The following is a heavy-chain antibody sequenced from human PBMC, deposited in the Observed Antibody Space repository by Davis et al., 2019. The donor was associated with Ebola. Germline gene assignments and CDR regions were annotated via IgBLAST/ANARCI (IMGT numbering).Heavy chain of an antibody. CDR1: GYSFTSYW. CDR2: IDPSDSYT. Sequence: KISCKGSGYSFTSYWISWVRQMPGKGLEWMGRIDPSDSYTNYSPSFQGHVTISADKSISTAYLQWSSLKASDTAMYYCASSPYYYYGMDVWGQGTTVTVSS. CDR3: ASSPYYYYGMDV. J-gene: IGHJ6*02. V-gene: IGHV5-10-1*01.